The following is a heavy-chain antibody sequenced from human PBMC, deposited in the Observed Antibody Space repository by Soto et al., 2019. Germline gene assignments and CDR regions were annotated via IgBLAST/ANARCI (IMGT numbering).Heavy chain of an antibody. CDR1: GYTFTTWP. Sequence: QVQLVQSGAEVKEPGASVKVSCKASGYTFTTWPMHWARQAPGQRLEWMGWINAGNGDTKYSQKFQGRVTITRDTSASTAYMELSSLRSEDTAVYYCARHSSSWSFDYWAQGTLVTVSS. CDR3: ARHSSSWSFDY. CDR2: INAGNGDT. V-gene: IGHV1-3*01. J-gene: IGHJ4*02. D-gene: IGHD6-13*01.